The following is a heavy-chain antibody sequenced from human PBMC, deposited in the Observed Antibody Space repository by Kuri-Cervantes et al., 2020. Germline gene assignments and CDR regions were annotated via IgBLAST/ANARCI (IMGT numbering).Heavy chain of an antibody. CDR3: ASPPYYDSSGYPGA. CDR2: IYYSGST. Sequence: WIRQPPGKGLEWIGSIYYSGSTYYNPSLKSRVTISVDTSKNQFSLKLSSVTAADTAVYYCASPPYYDSSGYPGAWGQGTLVTVSS. J-gene: IGHJ4*02. D-gene: IGHD3-22*01. V-gene: IGHV4-39*01.